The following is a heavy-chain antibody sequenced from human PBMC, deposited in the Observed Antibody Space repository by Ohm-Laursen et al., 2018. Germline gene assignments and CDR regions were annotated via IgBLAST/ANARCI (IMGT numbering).Heavy chain of an antibody. J-gene: IGHJ3*02. CDR2: IWYDGTEQ. V-gene: IGHV3-33*01. CDR3: ARDSAQGGAFDI. CDR1: LFTFSNYD. D-gene: IGHD3-16*01. Sequence: SLRLSCAASLFTFSNYDMHWVRQAPGKGLEWVAVIWYDGTEQKYADSVTGRFTISRDNSNNALYLQMNSLRIEDKAMYYCARDSAQGGAFDIWGQGSLVTVSS.